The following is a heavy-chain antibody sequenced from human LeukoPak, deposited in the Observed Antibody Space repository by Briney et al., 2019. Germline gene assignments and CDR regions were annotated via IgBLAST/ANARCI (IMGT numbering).Heavy chain of an antibody. CDR1: GGTFSSYA. J-gene: IGHJ4*02. CDR3: ATRDGYNRNFDY. Sequence: SLKVSCKASGGTFSSYAISWVRQAPGQGLKWMGGIIPIFGTANYAQKFQGRVTITADESTSTAYMELSSLRSEDTAVYYCATRDGYNRNFDYWGQGTLVTVSS. D-gene: IGHD5-24*01. CDR2: IIPIFGTA. V-gene: IGHV1-69*01.